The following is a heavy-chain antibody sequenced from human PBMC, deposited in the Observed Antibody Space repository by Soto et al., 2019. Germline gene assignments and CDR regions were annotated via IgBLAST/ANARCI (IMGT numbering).Heavy chain of an antibody. CDR3: AKEITVAGDFDY. CDR2: ISYDGSNE. D-gene: IGHD6-19*01. V-gene: IGHV3-30*04. Sequence: QVQLVESGGGVVQPGRSLRLSCAASGFTFSSYAMHWVRQAPGKGLEWVAVISYDGSNEYYADSVKGRFTISRDNSKNTLYLQMDSLRPEDTAVYYCAKEITVAGDFDYWGHGTLVTVSS. CDR1: GFTFSSYA. J-gene: IGHJ4*01.